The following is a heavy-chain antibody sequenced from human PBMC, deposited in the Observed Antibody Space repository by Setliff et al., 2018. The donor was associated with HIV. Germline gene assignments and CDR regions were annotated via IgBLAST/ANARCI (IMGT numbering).Heavy chain of an antibody. J-gene: IGHJ3*02. V-gene: IGHV4-39*02. Sequence: PSETLSLTCTVSGGSISTSTYFWGWIRQPPGKGLAWIGRVYSSGSTYYQPSLQGRVSMSIDSSKNHFSLSLRYVTAADTTVYYCARSFSGRYFWSGYYTGPAPKGENAFDIWGQGTMVTVSS. CDR1: GGSISTSTYF. D-gene: IGHD3-3*01. CDR2: VYSSGST. CDR3: ARSFSGRYFWSGYYTGPAPKGENAFDI.